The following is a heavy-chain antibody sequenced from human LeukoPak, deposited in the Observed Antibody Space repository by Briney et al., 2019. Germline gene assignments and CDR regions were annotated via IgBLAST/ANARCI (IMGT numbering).Heavy chain of an antibody. D-gene: IGHD3-3*01. CDR3: ARGITIFGVVITSYFDP. J-gene: IGHJ5*02. Sequence: SVKVSCKASGYTFTGYYMHWVRQAPGQGLEWMGWINPNSGGTNYAQKFQGRVTMTRDTSISTAYMELSRLRYDDTAVYYCARGITIFGVVITSYFDPRGQGTLVTVSS. V-gene: IGHV1-2*02. CDR1: GYTFTGYY. CDR2: INPNSGGT.